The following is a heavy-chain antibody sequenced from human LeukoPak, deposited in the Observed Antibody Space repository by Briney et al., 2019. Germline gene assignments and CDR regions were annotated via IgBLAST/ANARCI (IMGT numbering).Heavy chain of an antibody. CDR1: GFTFSSYW. V-gene: IGHV3-74*01. Sequence: QTGGSLRLSCAASGFTFSSYWMHWVRQAPGKGLVWVSRINSDGSSISYADSVKGRLTISRDNAKNTLYLQMNSLKTEDTAVYYCTADYSSGWLYYYYYGMDVWGQGTTVTVSS. D-gene: IGHD6-19*01. CDR2: INSDGSSI. J-gene: IGHJ6*02. CDR3: TADYSSGWLYYYYYGMDV.